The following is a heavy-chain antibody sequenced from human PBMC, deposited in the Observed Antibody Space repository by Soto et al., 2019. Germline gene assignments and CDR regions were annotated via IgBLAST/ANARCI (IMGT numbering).Heavy chain of an antibody. D-gene: IGHD3-3*01. CDR3: ARVGLRHTFNFDY. CDR2: INPNSGGT. CDR1: GYTFTGYY. V-gene: IGHV1-2*04. Sequence: ASVKVSCKASGYTFTGYYMHWVRQAPGQGLEWMGWINPNSGGTNYAQKFQGWVTMTRDTSISTAYMELSRLRSDDTAVYYCARVGLRHTFNFDYWGQGTLVTVSS. J-gene: IGHJ4*02.